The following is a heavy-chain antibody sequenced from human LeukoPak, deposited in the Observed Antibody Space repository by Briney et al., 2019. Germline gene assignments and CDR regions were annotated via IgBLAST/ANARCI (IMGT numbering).Heavy chain of an antibody. CDR1: GGSISSSSYY. CDR2: IYYSGST. Sequence: NASETLSLTCTVSGGSISSSSYYWGWIRQPPGKGLEWIGSIYYSGSTYYNPSLKSRVTISVDTSKNQFSLKLSSVTAADTAVYYCARDNRDYYDSSGTNWFDPWGQGTVVTLYS. V-gene: IGHV4-39*07. CDR3: ARDNRDYYDSSGTNWFDP. J-gene: IGHJ5*02. D-gene: IGHD3-22*01.